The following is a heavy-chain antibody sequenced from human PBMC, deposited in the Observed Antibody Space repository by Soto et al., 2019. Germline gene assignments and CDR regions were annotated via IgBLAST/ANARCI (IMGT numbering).Heavy chain of an antibody. D-gene: IGHD3-16*01. J-gene: IGHJ4*02. CDR2: IYPGDSDT. CDR1: GYSFSNYW. CDR3: ARHCYDYFDY. Sequence: PGESLKISWKGSGYSFSNYWIAWVRQMPGKGLEWMGIIYPGDSDTRYSPSFQGQVTISADKTISAAYLQWSSLKASDTAIYCGARHCYDYFDYWGQGNLVTVSS. V-gene: IGHV5-51*01.